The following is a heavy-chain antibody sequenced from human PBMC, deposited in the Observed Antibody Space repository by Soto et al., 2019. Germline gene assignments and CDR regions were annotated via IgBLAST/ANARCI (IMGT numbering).Heavy chain of an antibody. Sequence: PGGSLRLSCAASGFSFSSYAMHWVRQPPGKGLEWVAIISDDGIKKYYADPAKGRFTISRDTSKNTLYLQMNSLRAEDTAMYYRAREDRNDDYPDYWGQGALVTVSS. D-gene: IGHD1-1*01. CDR3: AREDRNDDYPDY. CDR1: GFSFSSYA. J-gene: IGHJ4*02. V-gene: IGHV3-30-3*01. CDR2: ISDDGIKK.